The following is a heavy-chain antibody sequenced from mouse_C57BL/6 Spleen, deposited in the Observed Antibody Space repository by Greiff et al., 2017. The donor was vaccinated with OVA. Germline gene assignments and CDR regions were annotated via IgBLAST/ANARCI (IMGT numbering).Heavy chain of an antibody. CDR1: GYAFTNYL. CDR2: INPGSGGT. J-gene: IGHJ2*01. V-gene: IGHV1-54*01. D-gene: IGHD2-1*01. Sequence: QVQLKESGAELVRPGTSVKVSCKASGYAFTNYLIEWVKQRPGQGLEWIGVINPGSGGTNYNEKFKGKATLTADKSSSTAYMQLSSLTSEDSAVYFCAREGGNYGGYWGQGTTLTVSS. CDR3: AREGGNYGGY.